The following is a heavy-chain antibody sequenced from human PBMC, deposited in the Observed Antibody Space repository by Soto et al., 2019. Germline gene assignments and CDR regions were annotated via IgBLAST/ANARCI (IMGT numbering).Heavy chain of an antibody. Sequence: QVQLVQSGAEVKKPGSSVKVSCKASGGTFSSYAISWVRQAPGQGLEWMGGIIPIFGTANYAQKFQGRVTITADESTSTAYMELSSLRSEDTAVYYCARWNRGHADVRHYYYYGMDVWGQGTTVTVSS. CDR3: ARWNRGHADVRHYYYYGMDV. V-gene: IGHV1-69*01. D-gene: IGHD1-1*01. J-gene: IGHJ6*02. CDR1: GGTFSSYA. CDR2: IIPIFGTA.